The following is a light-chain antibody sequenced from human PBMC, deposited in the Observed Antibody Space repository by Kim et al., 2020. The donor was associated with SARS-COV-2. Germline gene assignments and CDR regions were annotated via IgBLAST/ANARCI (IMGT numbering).Light chain of an antibody. CDR2: AAS. CDR1: QSVSNY. Sequence: ESVGDRVTITCRASQSVSNYLIWYQHKPGQAPKLLIYAASSLQSGVPSRFSGSGSGTDFTLTISSLQPEDFATYYCQQSYSTPRAFGQGTKVDIK. J-gene: IGKJ1*01. CDR3: QQSYSTPRA. V-gene: IGKV1-39*01.